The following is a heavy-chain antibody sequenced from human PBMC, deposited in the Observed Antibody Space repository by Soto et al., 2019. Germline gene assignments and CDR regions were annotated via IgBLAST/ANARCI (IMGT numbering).Heavy chain of an antibody. J-gene: IGHJ6*02. CDR1: GGSISSYF. Sequence: ETLSITCTGSGGSISSYFGIGIRQPPGKGLEWIGYIYYSGSTNYNPSLKSRVTISVDTSKNQFSLKLSSVTAADTAVYYCARDIVVVVAATTYYYYYGMDVWGQGTTVTVSS. CDR3: ARDIVVVVAATTYYYYYGMDV. D-gene: IGHD2-15*01. CDR2: IYYSGST. V-gene: IGHV4-59*01.